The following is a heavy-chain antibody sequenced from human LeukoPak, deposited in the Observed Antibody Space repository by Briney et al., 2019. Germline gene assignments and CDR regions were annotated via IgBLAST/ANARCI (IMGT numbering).Heavy chain of an antibody. D-gene: IGHD1-1*01. J-gene: IGHJ4*02. CDR2: ISWNSGSI. Sequence: QTGGSLRLSCAASGFTFDDYAMHWVRQAPGKGLEWVSGISWNSGSIGYADSVKGRFTISRDNSKNTLYLQMNSLRAEDTAVYYCAKTGNPATGDYWGQGTLVTVSS. CDR1: GFTFDDYA. CDR3: AKTGNPATGDY. V-gene: IGHV3-9*01.